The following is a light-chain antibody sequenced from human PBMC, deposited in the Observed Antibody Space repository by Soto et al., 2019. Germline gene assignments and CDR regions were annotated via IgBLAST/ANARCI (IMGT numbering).Light chain of an antibody. Sequence: EIVMTQSPATLSVSPGERVTLSCRASQSVSSNLAWYQQKPGQAPRLLIFGASIRATGISARLSGSGSGTEFTLTISSLQSEDFAVYYCQQFNKWPFTFGQGTRLEIK. V-gene: IGKV3-15*01. J-gene: IGKJ5*01. CDR1: QSVSSN. CDR3: QQFNKWPFT. CDR2: GAS.